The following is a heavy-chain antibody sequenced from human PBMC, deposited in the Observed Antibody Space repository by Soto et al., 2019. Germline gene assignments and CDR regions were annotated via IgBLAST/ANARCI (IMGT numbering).Heavy chain of an antibody. V-gene: IGHV3-30-3*01. CDR1: GFTFSSYA. J-gene: IGHJ4*02. CDR3: ATFSRDGYNQDY. CDR2: ISYDGSNK. Sequence: AGGSLRLSCAASGFTFSSYAMHWVRQAPGKGLEWVAVISYDGSNKYYADSVKGRFIISRDNSKNTLYLQMNSLRAEDTAVYYCATFSRDGYNQDYWGQGTLVTVS. D-gene: IGHD5-12*01.